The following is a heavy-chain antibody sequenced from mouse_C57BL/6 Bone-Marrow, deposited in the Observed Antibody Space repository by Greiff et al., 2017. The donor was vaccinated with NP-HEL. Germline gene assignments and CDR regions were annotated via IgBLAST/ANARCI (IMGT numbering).Heavy chain of an antibody. Sequence: QVQLQQPGAELVKPGASVKLSCKASGYTFTSYWMQWVKQRPGQGLEWIGEIDPSDSYTNYNQKFKGKATLTVDTSSSTAYMQLSSLTSEYSAVYYCARSGWLHLYYFDYWGQGTTLTVSS. V-gene: IGHV1-50*01. CDR1: GYTFTSYW. CDR2: IDPSDSYT. D-gene: IGHD2-3*01. CDR3: ARSGWLHLYYFDY. J-gene: IGHJ2*01.